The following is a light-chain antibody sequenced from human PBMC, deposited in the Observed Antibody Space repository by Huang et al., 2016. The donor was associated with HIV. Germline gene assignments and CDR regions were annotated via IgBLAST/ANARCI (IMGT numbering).Light chain of an antibody. CDR1: QSVGSY. V-gene: IGKV3-11*01. Sequence: EIVLTQSPASLSLSPGERATLSCRASQSVGSYLTWYQQKSGRAPRLLIYDASNRATGIPARFSGSGSGTDLALTISSLEPEEFAIYYCQQRTAWPRTFGQGTKVEIK. CDR3: QQRTAWPRT. CDR2: DAS. J-gene: IGKJ1*01.